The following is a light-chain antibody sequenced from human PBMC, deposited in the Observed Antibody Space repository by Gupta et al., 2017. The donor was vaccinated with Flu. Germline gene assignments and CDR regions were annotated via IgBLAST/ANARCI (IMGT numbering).Light chain of an antibody. CDR1: QTIGSW. V-gene: IGKV1-5*03. CDR3: QQYYSFPFT. J-gene: IGKJ3*01. CDR2: KAS. Sequence: DIHMTQSPSTLSASVGDRVIISCRASQTIGSWLAWYQQKPGKAPNLLIYKASTLQTGVPPRFTASGAGTEFTLTIGSLQPDDFATFYCQQYYSFPFTFGPGTKVDFK.